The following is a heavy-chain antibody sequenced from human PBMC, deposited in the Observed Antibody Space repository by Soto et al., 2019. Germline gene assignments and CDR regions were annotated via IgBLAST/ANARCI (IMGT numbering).Heavy chain of an antibody. CDR3: AKVSGYYDSSGYPLRHMDV. CDR2: ISYDGSNK. CDR1: GFTFSSYG. J-gene: IGHJ6*02. D-gene: IGHD3-22*01. Sequence: QVQLVESGGGVVQPGRSLRLSCAASGFTFSSYGMHWVRQAPGKGLEWVAVISYDGSNKYYADSVKGRFTISRDNSKNTLYLQMNSLRAEDTAVYYCAKVSGYYDSSGYPLRHMDVWGQGTTVTVSS. V-gene: IGHV3-30*18.